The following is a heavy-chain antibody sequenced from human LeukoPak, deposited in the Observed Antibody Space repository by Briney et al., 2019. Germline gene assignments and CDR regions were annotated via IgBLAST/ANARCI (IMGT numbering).Heavy chain of an antibody. CDR2: IYYSGST. CDR3: ARYCYDSSGTAFDI. J-gene: IGHJ3*02. CDR1: GGSISSGGYY. Sequence: SQTLSLTCAVSGGSISSGGYYWSWIRQHPGKGLEWIGYIYYSGSTYYNPSLKSRVTISVDTSKNQFSLKLSSVTAADTAVYYCARYCYDSSGTAFDIWGQGTMVTVSS. V-gene: IGHV4-31*11. D-gene: IGHD3-22*01.